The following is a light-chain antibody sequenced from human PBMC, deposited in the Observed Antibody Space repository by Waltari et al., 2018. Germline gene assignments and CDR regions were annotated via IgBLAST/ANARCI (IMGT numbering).Light chain of an antibody. CDR1: QDIRNN. V-gene: IGKV1-33*01. Sequence: DIQMTQSPSSLSAAVGDRVTITCQASQDIRNNLNWYQQKPGKAPNLLIYDASSLETGVPSRFSGRGFGRDFSFTITSLQPEDTGTYFCQQSNNLPVTFGPGTKVDIK. J-gene: IGKJ3*01. CDR2: DAS. CDR3: QQSNNLPVT.